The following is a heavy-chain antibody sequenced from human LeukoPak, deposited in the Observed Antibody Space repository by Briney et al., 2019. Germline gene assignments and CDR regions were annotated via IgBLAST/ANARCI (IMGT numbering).Heavy chain of an antibody. CDR2: IIPIFGTA. D-gene: IGHD2-2*01. Sequence: ASVKVSCKASGGTFSSYAISWVRQAPGQGLEWMGGIIPIFGTANYAQKFQGRVTITADKSTSTAYMELSSLRSEDTAVYYCAREALGYCSSTSCSNYFDYWSQGTLVTVSS. CDR1: GGTFSSYA. J-gene: IGHJ4*02. CDR3: AREALGYCSSTSCSNYFDY. V-gene: IGHV1-69*06.